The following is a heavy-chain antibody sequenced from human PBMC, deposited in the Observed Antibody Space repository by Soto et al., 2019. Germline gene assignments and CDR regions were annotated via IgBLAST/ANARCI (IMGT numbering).Heavy chain of an antibody. J-gene: IGHJ6*02. Sequence: SETLSLTCTVSGGSISSGDYYWSWIRQPPGKGLEWIGYIYYSGSTYYNPSLKSRVTISVDTSKNQFSLKLSYVTAADTAVYYCARDIKDYYYYYGMDVWGQGTTVTVSS. CDR1: GGSISSGDYY. V-gene: IGHV4-30-4*01. CDR2: IYYSGST. D-gene: IGHD1-20*01. CDR3: ARDIKDYYYYYGMDV.